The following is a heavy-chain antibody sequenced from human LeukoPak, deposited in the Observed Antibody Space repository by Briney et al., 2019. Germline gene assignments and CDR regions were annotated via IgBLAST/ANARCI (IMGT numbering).Heavy chain of an antibody. CDR1: GFIFDDYG. V-gene: IGHV3-20*04. Sequence: PGGSLRLSCAASGFIFDDYGMSWVRQAPGKGLEWVSGVTWNGGRTGYADSVKGRFTISRDSAKKSLYLQMNSLRAEDTALYYCARDPTEGFEELLSPPDYWGQGTLVTVSS. CDR2: VTWNGGRT. CDR3: ARDPTEGFEELLSPPDY. D-gene: IGHD3-10*01. J-gene: IGHJ4*02.